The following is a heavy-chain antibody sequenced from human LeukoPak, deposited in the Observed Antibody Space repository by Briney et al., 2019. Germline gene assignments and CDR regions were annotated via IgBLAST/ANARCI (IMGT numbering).Heavy chain of an antibody. D-gene: IGHD1-14*01. CDR2: ISYDANNK. Sequence: GGSLRLSCAASAFAFRTYGMHWVRQAPGKGLEGVAVISYDANNKNYADSVKGRFTISRDNSKNTLYLQMNSLRAEDTAVYYCAKDRHPARTDGYYFDYWGQGTLVTVSS. CDR3: AKDRHPARTDGYYFDY. V-gene: IGHV3-30*18. CDR1: AFAFRTYG. J-gene: IGHJ4*02.